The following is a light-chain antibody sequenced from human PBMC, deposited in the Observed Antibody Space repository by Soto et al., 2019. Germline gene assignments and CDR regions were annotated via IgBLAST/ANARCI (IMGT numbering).Light chain of an antibody. V-gene: IGKV2D-29*01. J-gene: IGKJ1*01. CDR3: MQTVQLPGT. Sequence: DIVMTQTLLSLSVTPGQPASISCKSSQSLLYGDGKTYLSWYLQKPGQPPQLLIHEVSNRFSGVPDRFSGSASGTDFTLRISRVEAEVVGVYYCMQTVQLPGTFGQGTKVKIK. CDR2: EVS. CDR1: QSLLYGDGKTY.